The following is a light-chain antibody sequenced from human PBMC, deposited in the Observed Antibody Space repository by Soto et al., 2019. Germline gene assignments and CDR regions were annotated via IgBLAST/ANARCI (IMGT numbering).Light chain of an antibody. CDR3: HLKV. V-gene: IGLV2-11*01. J-gene: IGLJ1*01. CDR2: DVS. CDR1: SSDVGGYNY. Sequence: QSALTQPRSVSGSPGQSVTISCTGTSSDVGGYNYVSWYQQYPGKAPKLMIYDVSKRPSGVPDRFSGSKSGNTASLTISGLQAEDEADYYCHLKVFGTGTKVTVL.